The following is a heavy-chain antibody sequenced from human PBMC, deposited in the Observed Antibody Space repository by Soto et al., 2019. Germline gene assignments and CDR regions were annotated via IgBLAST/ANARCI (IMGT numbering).Heavy chain of an antibody. V-gene: IGHV3-21*01. CDR3: ARGVAAAGIRDWFDP. J-gene: IGHJ5*02. D-gene: IGHD6-13*01. CDR1: GFTFSSYS. Sequence: EVQLVESGGGLVKPGGSLRLSCAASGFTFSSYSMNWVRQAPGKGLEWVSSISSSSSYIYYADSVKGRFTISRDNAKNSLYLQMNSLRAEDTAVYYCARGVAAAGIRDWFDPWGQGTLVTVSS. CDR2: ISSSSSYI.